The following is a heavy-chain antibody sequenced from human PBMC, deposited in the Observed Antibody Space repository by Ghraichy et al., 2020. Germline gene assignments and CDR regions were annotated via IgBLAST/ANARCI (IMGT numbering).Heavy chain of an antibody. CDR1: GFTFSSYS. CDR3: ARDGYCSSTSCYTDS. CDR2: ISSSSSYI. Sequence: GGSLRLSCAASGFTFSSYSMNWVRQAPGKGLEWVSSISSSSSYIYYADSVKGRFTISRDNAKNSLYLQMNSLRAEDTAVYYCARDGYCSSTSCYTDSWGQGTLVTVSS. J-gene: IGHJ5*01. V-gene: IGHV3-21*01. D-gene: IGHD2-2*02.